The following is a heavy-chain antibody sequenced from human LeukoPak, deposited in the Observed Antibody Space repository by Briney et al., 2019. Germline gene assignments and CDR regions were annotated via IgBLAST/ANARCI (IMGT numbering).Heavy chain of an antibody. CDR1: GFTFSSYA. V-gene: IGHV3-23*01. Sequence: GGSLRLSCAASGFTFSSYAMSWARQAPGKGLEWVSAISGGGGSAYYADSVKGRFTISRDNAKNSLYLQMNSLRVEDTALYYCASGSSWANDAFDIWGQGTMVIVSS. CDR3: ASGSSWANDAFDI. CDR2: ISGGGGSA. D-gene: IGHD6-13*01. J-gene: IGHJ3*02.